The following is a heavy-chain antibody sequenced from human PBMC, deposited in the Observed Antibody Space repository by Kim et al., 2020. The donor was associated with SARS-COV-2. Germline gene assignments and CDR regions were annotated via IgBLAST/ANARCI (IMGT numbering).Heavy chain of an antibody. CDR3: VKDASIGSSWGY. Sequence: GGSLRLSCAASGLIFSSYAMSWVRQAPGKGLEWVSSISVNSVSTYYADSLKGRFTISRDNSKNTLYLQMNSLRVEDTAVYYCVKDASIGSSWGYWGQGT. J-gene: IGHJ4*02. V-gene: IGHV3-23*01. CDR2: ISVNSVST. D-gene: IGHD6-13*01. CDR1: GLIFSSYA.